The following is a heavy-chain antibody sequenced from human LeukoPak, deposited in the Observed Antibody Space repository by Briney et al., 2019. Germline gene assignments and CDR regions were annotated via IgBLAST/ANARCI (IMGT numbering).Heavy chain of an antibody. CDR2: IYPGDSDT. J-gene: IGHJ4*02. CDR3: ARHPSVVVTAPDY. Sequence: GESLKISCKGSGYSFTSYWIGWVRQMPGKGLEWKGIIYPGDSDTRYSPSFQGQVTISADKSISTAYLQWSSLKASDTAMYYCARHPSVVVTAPDYWGQGTLVTVSS. V-gene: IGHV5-51*01. CDR1: GYSFTSYW. D-gene: IGHD2-21*02.